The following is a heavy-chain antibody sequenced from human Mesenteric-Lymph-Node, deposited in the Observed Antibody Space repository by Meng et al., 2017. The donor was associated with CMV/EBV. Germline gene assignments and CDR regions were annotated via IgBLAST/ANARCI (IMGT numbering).Heavy chain of an antibody. CDR1: GFTLSAYA. Sequence: GGSLRLSCTTSGFTLSAYAMSWVRQAPGKGLVWVSRINSDGSSTSYADSVKGRFTISRDNAKNTLYLQMNSLRAEDTAVYYCARDRMHQLLLYYYYGMDVWGQGTTVTVSS. CDR2: INSDGSST. D-gene: IGHD2-2*01. CDR3: ARDRMHQLLLYYYYGMDV. V-gene: IGHV3-74*01. J-gene: IGHJ6*02.